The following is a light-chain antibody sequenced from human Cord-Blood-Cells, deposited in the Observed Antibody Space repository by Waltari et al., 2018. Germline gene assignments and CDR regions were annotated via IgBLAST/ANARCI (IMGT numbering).Light chain of an antibody. CDR3: QQYNNLWT. Sequence: EIVMTQSPATLSVSPGERATPSCRASQSVSSNLAWYQQKPGQAPRLLIYGASTRATGIPARFSGSGSGTEFTLTISSLQSEDFAVYYCQQYNNLWTFGQGTKVEIK. V-gene: IGKV3-15*01. J-gene: IGKJ1*01. CDR1: QSVSSN. CDR2: GAS.